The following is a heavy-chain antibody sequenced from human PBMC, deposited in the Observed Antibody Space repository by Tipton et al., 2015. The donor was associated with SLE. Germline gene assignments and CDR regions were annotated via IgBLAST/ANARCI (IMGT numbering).Heavy chain of an antibody. V-gene: IGHV4-34*01. Sequence: TLSLTCAVYGGSFSGYYWSWIRQPPGKGLEWIGEINHSGSTNYNPSLKSRVTISVDTSKNQFSLKLSSVTAADTAVYYCARRKYGSAADYWGQGTLVTVSS. CDR2: INHSGST. CDR3: ARRKYGSAADY. J-gene: IGHJ4*02. CDR1: GGSFSGYY. D-gene: IGHD3-10*01.